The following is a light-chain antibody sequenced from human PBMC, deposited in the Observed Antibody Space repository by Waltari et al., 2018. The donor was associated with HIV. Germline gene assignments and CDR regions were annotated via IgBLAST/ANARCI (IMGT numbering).Light chain of an antibody. CDR3: ASYTTDSSYI. V-gene: IGLV2-14*01. Sequence: QSALTQPAPVSGSPGESITISCTGTISDVGGSAFVPWYQQHPGKAPKLIIYEVTNPPSGISNRFSGSKSDNTASLTIAGLLFEDEADYYCASYTTDSSYIFGSGTNVTVL. CDR2: EVT. J-gene: IGLJ1*01. CDR1: ISDVGGSAF.